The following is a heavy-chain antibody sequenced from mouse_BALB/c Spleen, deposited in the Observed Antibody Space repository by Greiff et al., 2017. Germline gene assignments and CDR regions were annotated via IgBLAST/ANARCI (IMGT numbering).Heavy chain of an antibody. V-gene: IGHV2-6-7*01. CDR3: ARIDGYLYYFDY. Sequence: VQRVESGPGLVAPSQSLSITCTVSGFSLTGYGVNWVRQPPGKGLEWLGMIWGDGSTDYNSALKSRLSISKDNSKSQVFLKMNSLQTDDTARYYCARIDGYLYYFDYWGQGTTLTVSS. CDR1: GFSLTGYG. D-gene: IGHD2-3*01. CDR2: IWGDGST. J-gene: IGHJ2*01.